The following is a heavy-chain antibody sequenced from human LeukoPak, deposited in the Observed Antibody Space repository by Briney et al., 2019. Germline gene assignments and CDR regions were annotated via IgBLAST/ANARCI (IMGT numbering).Heavy chain of an antibody. CDR1: GGSISSGDYY. V-gene: IGHV4-30-4*01. J-gene: IGHJ6*02. CDR2: IYYSGST. CDR3: ARAHIAARLVNYYGMDV. D-gene: IGHD6-6*01. Sequence: TSQTLSLTCTVSGGSISSGDYYWSWIRQPPGKGLEWIGYIYYSGSTYYNPSLKSRVTISVDTSKNQFSLKLSSVTAADTAVYYCARAHIAARLVNYYGMDVWGQGTTVTVS.